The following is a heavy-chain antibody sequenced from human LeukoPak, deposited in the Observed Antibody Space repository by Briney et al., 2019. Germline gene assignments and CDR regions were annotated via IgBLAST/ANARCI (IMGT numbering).Heavy chain of an antibody. Sequence: SVKVSCKASGGTFSSYAISWVRQAPGQGLEWMGGIIPIFGTANYAQKFQGRVTMTEDTSTDTAYMELSSLRSEDTAVYYCATEAQLDYWGQGTLVTVSS. V-gene: IGHV1-69*06. D-gene: IGHD3-10*01. CDR3: ATEAQLDY. J-gene: IGHJ4*02. CDR2: IIPIFGTA. CDR1: GGTFSSYA.